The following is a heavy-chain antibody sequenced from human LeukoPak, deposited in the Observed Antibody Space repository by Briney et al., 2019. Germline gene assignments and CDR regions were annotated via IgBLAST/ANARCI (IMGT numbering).Heavy chain of an antibody. CDR1: GVTSNY. J-gene: IGHJ4*02. CDR2: IYNGGPT. Sequence: GSLRLSCAASGVTSNYMTWVRQAPGKGLERVSVIYNGGPTYYADSVKGRFTISRDNSKSTLFVYLQMNSLRTDDTALYYCAGGGEAARSLAYWGQGALVTVSS. CDR3: AGGGEAARSLAY. D-gene: IGHD6-6*01. V-gene: IGHV3-66*02.